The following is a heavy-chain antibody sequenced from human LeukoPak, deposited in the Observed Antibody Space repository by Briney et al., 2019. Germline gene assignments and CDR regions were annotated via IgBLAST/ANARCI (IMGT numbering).Heavy chain of an antibody. Sequence: GGSLRLSCTTSGFTFSSFAMSWVRQAPGKGLEWVSGISGSGGSTYYADSVKGRFTISRVNTKNTLYLQMDNLRDEATAVYYCAKDGENFDFWSGYQGDYFDYWGQGALVTVSS. CDR2: ISGSGGST. CDR3: AKDGENFDFWSGYQGDYFDY. V-gene: IGHV3-23*01. CDR1: GFTFSSFA. D-gene: IGHD3-3*01. J-gene: IGHJ4*02.